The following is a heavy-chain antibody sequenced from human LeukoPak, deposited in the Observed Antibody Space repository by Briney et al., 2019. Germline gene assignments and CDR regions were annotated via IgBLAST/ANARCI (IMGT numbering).Heavy chain of an antibody. V-gene: IGHV4-38-2*02. CDR1: GYSVSGAFY. CDR2: MFHSGIS. D-gene: IGHD3-16*01. CDR3: ARDDVSGHSYFLDY. J-gene: IGHJ4*02. Sequence: VLTAETLSLTCAVSGYSVSGAFYWGWLRRPPGKGLEWIVSMFHSGISFYNPSLKSRVSISLDTSKNQFSLKLYSVTATDTAIYYCARDDVSGHSYFLDYWGQGISVTVSS.